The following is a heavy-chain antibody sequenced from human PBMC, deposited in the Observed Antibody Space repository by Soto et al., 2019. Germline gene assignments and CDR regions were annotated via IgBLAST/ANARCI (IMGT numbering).Heavy chain of an antibody. J-gene: IGHJ4*02. D-gene: IGHD2-15*01. CDR1: GYTFTSYG. CDR2: ISAYNGNT. Sequence: GASVKVSCKASGYTFTSYGISWVRQAPGQGLEWMGWISAYNGNTNYAQKLQGRVTMTTDTSTSTAYMELRSLRSDDTAVYYCARLACSGGSCYPAGFDYWGQGTLVTVSS. CDR3: ARLACSGGSCYPAGFDY. V-gene: IGHV1-18*01.